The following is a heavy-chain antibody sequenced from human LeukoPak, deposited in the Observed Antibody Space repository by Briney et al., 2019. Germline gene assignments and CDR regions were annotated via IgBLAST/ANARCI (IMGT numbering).Heavy chain of an antibody. J-gene: IGHJ4*02. CDR3: ARRDRSAYQFDF. Sequence: SETLSLTCSVSGYYISRGYYWAWIRQSPGKGLEWIGSSHYSGTTHYNPSLKSRVTISVDTSKNQFSVDLSSVTAADTAVYYCARRDRSAYQFDFWGQGILVTVSS. CDR1: GYYISRGYY. V-gene: IGHV4-38-2*02. CDR2: SHYSGTT. D-gene: IGHD3-3*01.